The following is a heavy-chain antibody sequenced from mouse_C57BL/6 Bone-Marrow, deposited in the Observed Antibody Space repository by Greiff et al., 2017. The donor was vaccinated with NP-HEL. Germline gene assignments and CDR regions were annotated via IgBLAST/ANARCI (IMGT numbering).Heavy chain of an antibody. D-gene: IGHD2-5*01. Sequence: EVQVVESGTVLARPGASVKMSCKTSGYTFTSYWMHWVKQRPGQGLEWIGAIYPGNSDTSYNQKFKGKAKLTAVTSASTAYMELSSLTNEDSAVYYCTSPYYSNYWDYWGQGTTLTVSS. CDR3: TSPYYSNYWDY. CDR2: IYPGNSDT. CDR1: GYTFTSYW. V-gene: IGHV1-5*01. J-gene: IGHJ2*01.